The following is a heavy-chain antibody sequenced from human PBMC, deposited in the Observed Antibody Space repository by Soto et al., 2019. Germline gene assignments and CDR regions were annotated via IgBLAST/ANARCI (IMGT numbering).Heavy chain of an antibody. CDR1: GGSISSSNW. Sequence: SETLSLTCAVSGGSISSSNWWSWVRQPPGKGLEWIGEIYHSGSTNYNPSLKSRVTISVDKSKNQFSLKLSSVTAADTAVYYCARGFDSSGYVGFDPWGQATLVTVSS. D-gene: IGHD3-22*01. J-gene: IGHJ5*02. V-gene: IGHV4-4*02. CDR2: IYHSGST. CDR3: ARGFDSSGYVGFDP.